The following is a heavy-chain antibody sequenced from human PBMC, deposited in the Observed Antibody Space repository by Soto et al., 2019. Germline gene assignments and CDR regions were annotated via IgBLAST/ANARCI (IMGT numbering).Heavy chain of an antibody. CDR2: ISSSSSYI. V-gene: IGHV3-21*01. CDR1: GFTFSSYS. CDR3: ASDPDRQWLVPANY. Sequence: GGSLRLSCAASGFTFSSYSMNWVRQAPGKGLEWVSSISSSSSYIYYADSVKGRFTISRDNAKNSLYLQMNSLRAEDTAVYYCASDPDRQWLVPANYWGQGTLVTVSS. D-gene: IGHD6-19*01. J-gene: IGHJ4*02.